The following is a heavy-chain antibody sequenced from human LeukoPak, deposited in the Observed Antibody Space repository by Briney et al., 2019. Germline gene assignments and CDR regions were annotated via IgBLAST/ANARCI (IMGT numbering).Heavy chain of an antibody. D-gene: IGHD3-3*01. J-gene: IGHJ5*02. CDR3: AREETYYDFWSGYRYLQNWFDL. Sequence: SETLSLTCTVSGGSISSGSYYWSWIRQPAGKGLEWIGRIYTSGSTNYNPSLKSRVTISVDTSKNQFSLKLSSVTAADTAVYYCAREETYYDFWSGYRYLQNWFDLWGQGTLVTVSS. V-gene: IGHV4-61*02. CDR2: IYTSGST. CDR1: GGSISSGSYY.